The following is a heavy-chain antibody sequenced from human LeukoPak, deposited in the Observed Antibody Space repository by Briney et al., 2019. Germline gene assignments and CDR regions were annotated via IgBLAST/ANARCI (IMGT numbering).Heavy chain of an antibody. Sequence: GASVKVSCKASGYTFTGYYMHWVRQAPGQGLEWMGWINPNSGGTNYAQKFQGRVTMTRDTSISTAYMELSRLRSDDTAVYYCARGRGYSYGYAAFDYWGQGTLVTVSS. CDR3: ARGRGYSYGYAAFDY. CDR2: INPNSGGT. V-gene: IGHV1-2*02. CDR1: GYTFTGYY. J-gene: IGHJ4*02. D-gene: IGHD5-18*01.